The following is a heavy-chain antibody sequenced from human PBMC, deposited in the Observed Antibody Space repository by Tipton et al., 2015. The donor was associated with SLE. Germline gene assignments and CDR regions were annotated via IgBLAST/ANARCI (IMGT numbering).Heavy chain of an antibody. J-gene: IGHJ4*02. Sequence: TLSLTCTVSGGSINNTSSYWGFIRLPPGKGLEWIGSIYYSGITQCNPSLKSRVTISVDTSKNQFSLRLNSVSAADTAVYYCAKWTRGFDYWGQGTLVTVSS. CDR2: IYYSGIT. CDR1: GGSINNTSSY. V-gene: IGHV4-39*07. CDR3: AKWTRGFDY. D-gene: IGHD2-8*01.